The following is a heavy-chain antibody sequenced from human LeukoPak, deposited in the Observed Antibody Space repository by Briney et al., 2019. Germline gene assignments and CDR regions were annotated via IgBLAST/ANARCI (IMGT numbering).Heavy chain of an antibody. J-gene: IGHJ4*02. CDR2: IIPILGIA. CDR3: AREPLWFGELLSGYFDY. D-gene: IGHD3-10*01. CDR1: GGTFSSYA. V-gene: IGHV1-69*04. Sequence: SVKVSCKASGGTFSSYAISWVRQAPGQGLEWMGRIIPILGIANYAQKFQGRVTITADKSTSTAYMELSSLRSEDTAVYYCAREPLWFGELLSGYFDYWGQGTLATVSS.